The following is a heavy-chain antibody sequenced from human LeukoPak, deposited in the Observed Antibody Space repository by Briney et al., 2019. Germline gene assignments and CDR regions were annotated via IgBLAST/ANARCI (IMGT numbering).Heavy chain of an antibody. CDR3: AKDLYHSSGWYSYYFDY. CDR2: ISGSGGST. D-gene: IGHD6-19*01. CDR1: GFTFSSYA. Sequence: GVSLRLSCAASGFTFSSYAMSWVRQAPGKGLEWVSAISGSGGSTYYADSVKGRFTISRDNSKNTLYLQMNSLRAEDTAVYYCAKDLYHSSGWYSYYFDYWGQGTLVTVSS. V-gene: IGHV3-23*01. J-gene: IGHJ4*02.